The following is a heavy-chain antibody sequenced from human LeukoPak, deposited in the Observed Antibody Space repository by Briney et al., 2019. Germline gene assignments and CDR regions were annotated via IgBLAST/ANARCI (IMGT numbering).Heavy chain of an antibody. J-gene: IGHJ1*01. V-gene: IGHV3-15*05. CDR1: GFTVSNTW. Sequence: GGSLRLSCAASGFTVSNTWMSWVRQAPGKGLEWLGRVKSKSDGGTADSAAPVNGRFTISRDDSKNTLYLQMHSLKTEDTGVYYCTTETQWDLLQYFQHWGQGTLVSVSS. D-gene: IGHD1-26*01. CDR2: VKSKSDGGTA. CDR3: TTETQWDLLQYFQH.